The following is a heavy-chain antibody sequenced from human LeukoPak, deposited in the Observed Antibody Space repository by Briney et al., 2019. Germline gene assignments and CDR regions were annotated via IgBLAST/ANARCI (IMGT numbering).Heavy chain of an antibody. J-gene: IGHJ4*02. CDR2: IYTSGST. CDR3: ARAPFEYCSGDICYSRHTFDY. D-gene: IGHD2-15*01. V-gene: IGHV4-4*07. CDR1: GGSISSYY. Sequence: SETLSLTCTVSGGSISSYYWSWIRQPAGKGLEWIGRIYTSGSTDYKPSLKSLVTMSVAASKNQFSLKLSSVTAADTAVYYCARAPFEYCSGDICYSRHTFDYWGQGTLVIVSS.